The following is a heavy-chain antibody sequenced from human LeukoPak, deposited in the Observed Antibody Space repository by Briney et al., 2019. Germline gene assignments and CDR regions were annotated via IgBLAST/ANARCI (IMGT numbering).Heavy chain of an antibody. CDR2: IYYSGST. D-gene: IGHD5-24*01. V-gene: IGHV4-59*01. J-gene: IGHJ3*02. CDR3: ARGSPGRWLQFGAFDI. Sequence: SETLSLTCTVSGASISSYYWSWIRQPPGKGLEWIGYIYYSGSTNYNPSLKSRVTISVDTSKNQFSLKLSSVTAADTAVYYCARGSPGRWLQFGAFDIWGQGIKVTVSS. CDR1: GASISSYY.